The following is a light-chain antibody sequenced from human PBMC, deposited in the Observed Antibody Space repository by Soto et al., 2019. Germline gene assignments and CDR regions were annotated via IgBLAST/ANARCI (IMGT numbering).Light chain of an antibody. V-gene: IGKV3-15*01. CDR3: QQYHTWPLT. Sequence: EIVMTQSPATLSVAPGERVTLSCRASQVVSRKLAWYQHKSGQAPRLLISGASAGATGIPARFSGSGSGTEFTLTISSLQSEDCAIYYCQQYHTWPLTFGGGTKVDI. CDR2: GAS. CDR1: QVVSRK. J-gene: IGKJ4*01.